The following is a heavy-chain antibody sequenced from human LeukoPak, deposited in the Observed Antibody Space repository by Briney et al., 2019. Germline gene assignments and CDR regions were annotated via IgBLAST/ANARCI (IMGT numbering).Heavy chain of an antibody. CDR1: GLTVSSNY. D-gene: IGHD3-10*01. V-gene: IGHV3-66*01. Sequence: GWSLRLSCAASGLTVSSNYMSWVRQAPGKGLEWVSGIYSGGSTYYADSVKGRFTISRDNSKNTLYLQMNSLRAEDTAVYYCARDRGVRGGAVNWFDPWGQGTLVTVSS. CDR3: ARDRGVRGGAVNWFDP. CDR2: IYSGGST. J-gene: IGHJ5*02.